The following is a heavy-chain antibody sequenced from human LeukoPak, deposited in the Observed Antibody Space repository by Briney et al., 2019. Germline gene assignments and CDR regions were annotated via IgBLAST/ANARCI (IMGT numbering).Heavy chain of an antibody. Sequence: SGGSLRLSCAASGFTFSSYAMHWVRLAPGKGLEWVAVISYDGSNKYYADSVKGRFTISRDNSKNTLYLQMNSLRAEDTAVYYCARDPALANTPHFDYWGQGTLVTVSS. J-gene: IGHJ4*02. CDR1: GFTFSSYA. V-gene: IGHV3-30-3*01. CDR3: ARDPALANTPHFDY. CDR2: ISYDGSNK.